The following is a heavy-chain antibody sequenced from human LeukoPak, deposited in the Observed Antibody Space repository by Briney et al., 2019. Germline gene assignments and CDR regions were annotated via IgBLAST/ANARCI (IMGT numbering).Heavy chain of an antibody. CDR1: GFTFSSYS. CDR2: ISSSSSYI. J-gene: IGHJ4*02. V-gene: IGHV3-21*01. Sequence: GGSLRLSCAASGFTFSSYSMNWVRQAPGKGLEWVSSISSSSSYIYYADSVKGRFTISRDNAKNSLYLQMNSLRAEDTAVYYCARDGVYYDSSGLDYWGQGTLVTVSS. CDR3: ARDGVYYDSSGLDY. D-gene: IGHD3-22*01.